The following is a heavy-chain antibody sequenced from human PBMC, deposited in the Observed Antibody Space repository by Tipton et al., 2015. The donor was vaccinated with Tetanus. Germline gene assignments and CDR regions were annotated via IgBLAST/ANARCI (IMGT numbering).Heavy chain of an antibody. Sequence: TLSLTCTVSGGSISTGGYYWSWIRQHPGKGLEWIGDIYNSGSTYYNPSLKSRVTISVDTSENHFSLKLNSVTAADTAGYFCAGDQARGARGWNYFDYWGQGIQVTVSS. CDR3: AGDQARGARGWNYFDY. CDR2: IYNSGST. V-gene: IGHV4-31*03. CDR1: GGSISTGGYY. J-gene: IGHJ4*02. D-gene: IGHD1-26*01.